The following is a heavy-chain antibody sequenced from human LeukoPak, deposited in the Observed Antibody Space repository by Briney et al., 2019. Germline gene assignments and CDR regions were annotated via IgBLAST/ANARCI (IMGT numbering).Heavy chain of an antibody. D-gene: IGHD1-7*01. CDR1: GYSISSGYY. CDR2: IYHSGST. CDR3: ASRGITGTTFDY. V-gene: IGHV4-38-2*02. J-gene: IGHJ4*02. Sequence: SETLSLTCTVSGYSISSGYYWGWIRQPPGKGLEWIGSIYHSGSTYCNPSLKSRVTISVDTSKNQFSLKLSSVTAADTAVYYCASRGITGTTFDYWGQGTLVTVSS.